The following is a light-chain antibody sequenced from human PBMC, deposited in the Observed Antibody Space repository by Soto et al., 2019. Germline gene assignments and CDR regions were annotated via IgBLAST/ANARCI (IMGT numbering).Light chain of an antibody. J-gene: IGLJ2*01. V-gene: IGLV2-23*03. Sequence: QSVLTQPASVSGSPGQSITISCTGTSSDVGSYNLVSWYQQHPGKDPKLMIYEGSKRPSGVSNRFSGSKSGNTASLTISGLQAEDEADYYCCSYAGSSTFEFGGGTKLTVL. CDR2: EGS. CDR3: CSYAGSSTFE. CDR1: SSDVGSYNL.